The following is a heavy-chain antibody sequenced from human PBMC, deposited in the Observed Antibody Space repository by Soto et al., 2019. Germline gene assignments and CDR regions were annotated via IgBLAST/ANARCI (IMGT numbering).Heavy chain of an antibody. CDR2: VFPGDSDT. CDR3: ARLVDGYIYY. D-gene: IGHD5-12*01. CDR1: GYRFTSQW. Sequence: GESLKISCEASGYRFTSQWIAWVRQMPGKGLDWMGMVFPGDSDTRYSPSFQGQVTISADKSISTAYLQWSSLEASDTAMYYCARLVDGYIYYRGQGTLVTVSS. J-gene: IGHJ4*01. V-gene: IGHV5-51*01.